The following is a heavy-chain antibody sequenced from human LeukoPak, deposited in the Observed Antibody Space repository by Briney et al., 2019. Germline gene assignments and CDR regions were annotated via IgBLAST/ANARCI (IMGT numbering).Heavy chain of an antibody. J-gene: IGHJ6*03. CDR1: GVSFRDYT. V-gene: IGHV1-69*05. Sequence: SVKVSCKASGVSFRDYTINWVRQAPGQGLEWMGAIIPISGTTNYAQRLQGRVTLTMDDSATTAFMEMSSLRSEDTTVYYCASRFTARQLVPADYYHMDVWGKGTTVFVSS. CDR2: IIPISGTT. D-gene: IGHD6-13*01. CDR3: ASRFTARQLVPADYYHMDV.